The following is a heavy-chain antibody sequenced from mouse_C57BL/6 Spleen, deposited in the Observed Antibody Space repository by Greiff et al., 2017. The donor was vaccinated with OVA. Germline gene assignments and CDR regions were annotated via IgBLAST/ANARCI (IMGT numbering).Heavy chain of an antibody. CDR2: IYPGSGST. CDR1: GYTFTSYW. J-gene: IGHJ4*01. V-gene: IGHV1-55*01. Sequence: VQLQQPGAELVKPGASVKMSCKASGYTFTSYWITWVKQRPGQGLEWIGDIYPGSGSTNYNEKFKSKATLPVDTSSSTAYMQRSSLTSEDSAVDYGARGATVVAPYAMDYWGQGTSVTVSS. D-gene: IGHD1-1*01. CDR3: ARGATVVAPYAMDY.